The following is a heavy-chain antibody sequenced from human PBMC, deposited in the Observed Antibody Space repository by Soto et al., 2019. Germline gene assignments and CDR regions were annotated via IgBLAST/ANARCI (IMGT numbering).Heavy chain of an antibody. V-gene: IGHV1-69*01. CDR3: ARDKPDGDYTGDFQH. J-gene: IGHJ1*01. CDR1: GGTFSSYA. Sequence: QVQPVQSGAEVKKPGSSVKVSCKASGGTFSSYAISWVRQAPGQGLEWMGGIIPIFGTANYAQKFQGRVTITADESTSTAYMELSSLRSEDTAVYYCARDKPDGDYTGDFQHWGQGTLVTVSS. CDR2: IIPIFGTA. D-gene: IGHD4-17*01.